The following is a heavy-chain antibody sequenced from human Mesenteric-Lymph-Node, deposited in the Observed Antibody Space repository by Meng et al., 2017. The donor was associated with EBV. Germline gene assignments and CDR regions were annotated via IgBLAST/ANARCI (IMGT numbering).Heavy chain of an antibody. CDR1: GASFNGSC. D-gene: IGHD1-26*01. CDR3: SMWDISRLRDY. CDR2: INHSGST. J-gene: IGHJ4*02. V-gene: IGHV4-34*02. Sequence: PQRRGAGLVTPSDTLLPTTAVKGASFNGSCGGWIRHPPGKGLEWIGEINHSGSTKYNPSLKSRVTISADTSKSQFSLKVTSVTAADTAVYYCSMWDISRLRDYWDQGNLVTVSS.